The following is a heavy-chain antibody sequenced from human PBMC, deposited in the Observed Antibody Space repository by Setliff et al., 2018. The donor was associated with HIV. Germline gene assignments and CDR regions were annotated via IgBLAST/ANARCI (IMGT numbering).Heavy chain of an antibody. CDR1: GYTFSGYY. CDR2: INPNNGGT. Sequence: ASVKVSCKASGYTFSGYYMHWVRQAPGQGLEWMGWINPNNGGTNYAQKFQGRVTMTGDTSISTVYMELSSLRSDDTAVYYCAREKRSSTWLYSSGGTVDYWGLGTLVTLL. J-gene: IGHJ4*02. V-gene: IGHV1-2*02. CDR3: AREKRSSTWLYSSGGTVDY. D-gene: IGHD6-25*01.